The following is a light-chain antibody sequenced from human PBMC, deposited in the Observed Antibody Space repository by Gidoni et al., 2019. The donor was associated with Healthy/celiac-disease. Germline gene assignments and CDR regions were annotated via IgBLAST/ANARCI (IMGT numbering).Light chain of an antibody. V-gene: IGLV3-25*03. J-gene: IGLJ2*01. CDR2: KDS. CDR3: QSADSSGTSVV. Sequence: SYELTQPPSVSVSPGQTARITCAGDALTKQYAYWYLQKHGQAPGLVIYKDSERPPGIPERFSGSSSGKTVTLTISGVQAEDEADYYCQSADSSGTSVVCGGGTKLTVL. CDR1: ALTKQY.